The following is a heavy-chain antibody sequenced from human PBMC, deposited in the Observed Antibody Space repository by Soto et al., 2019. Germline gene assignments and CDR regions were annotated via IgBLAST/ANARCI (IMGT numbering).Heavy chain of an antibody. CDR2: IYYSGST. CDR1: GGSISSYY. V-gene: IGHV4-59*01. J-gene: IGHJ4*02. CDR3: ARDGGYSYGVSFDY. Sequence: SETLSLTCTVSGGSISSYYWSWIRQPPGKGLEWIGYIYYSGSTNYNPSLKSRVTISVGTSKNQFSLKLSSVTAADTAVYYCARDGGYSYGVSFDYWGQGPLVTVSS. D-gene: IGHD5-18*01.